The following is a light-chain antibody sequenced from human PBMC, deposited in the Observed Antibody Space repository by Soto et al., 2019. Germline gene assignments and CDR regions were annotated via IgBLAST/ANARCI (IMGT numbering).Light chain of an antibody. CDR3: MQTAHWPYT. CDR2: KVF. V-gene: IGKV2-30*01. Sequence: DFVMTQSPLSLPVTLGQSSSISCTSSQSLVYADGNTYLNWLQQRPGQSPRRLIYKVFNRHSGVPERFRGSASGSEFTLTISRVEAEDIGVYYCMQTAHWPYTFGRGTKVDIK. J-gene: IGKJ2*01. CDR1: QSLVYADGNTY.